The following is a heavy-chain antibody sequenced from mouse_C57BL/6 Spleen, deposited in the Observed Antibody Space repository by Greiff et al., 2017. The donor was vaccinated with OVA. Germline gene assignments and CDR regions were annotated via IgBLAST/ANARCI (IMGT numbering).Heavy chain of an antibody. CDR2: IDPSDSYT. J-gene: IGHJ2*01. Sequence: VQLQQPGAELVMPGASVKLSCKASGYTFTSYWMHWVKQRPGQGLEWIGEIDPSDSYTNYNQKFKGKSTLTVDKSSSTAYMQLSSLTSEDSAVYYCARPYEDYFDYWGQGTTLTVSS. D-gene: IGHD1-1*01. V-gene: IGHV1-69*01. CDR3: ARPYEDYFDY. CDR1: GYTFTSYW.